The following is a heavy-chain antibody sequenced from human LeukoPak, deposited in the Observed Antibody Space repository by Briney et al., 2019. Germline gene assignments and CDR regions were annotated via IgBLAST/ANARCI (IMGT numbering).Heavy chain of an antibody. Sequence: GGSLRLSCAASGFTFSSYGMHRVRQAPGKGLEWVSYISSSSSTIYYADSVKGRFTISRDNAKNSLYLQMNSLRAEDTAVYYCARSRQIQWELHPYELWGQGTLVTVSS. CDR3: ARSRQIQWELHPYEL. J-gene: IGHJ4*02. V-gene: IGHV3-48*01. CDR1: GFTFSSYG. CDR2: ISSSSSTI. D-gene: IGHD1-26*01.